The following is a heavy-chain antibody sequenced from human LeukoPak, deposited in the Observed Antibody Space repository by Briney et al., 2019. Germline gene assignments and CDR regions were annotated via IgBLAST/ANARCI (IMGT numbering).Heavy chain of an antibody. J-gene: IGHJ4*02. CDR1: GVPFSNYY. D-gene: IGHD6-19*01. Sequence: SETLSLTCGVSGVPFSNYYWSRVRQSPRQGLEWIGEINHSGYTNYNPSLKSRVTMSIDTSKNQFSLKLTSVTAADAGVYYCTRAVAGHPDWGQGTLVTVSS. CDR3: TRAVAGHPD. V-gene: IGHV4-34*01. CDR2: INHSGYT.